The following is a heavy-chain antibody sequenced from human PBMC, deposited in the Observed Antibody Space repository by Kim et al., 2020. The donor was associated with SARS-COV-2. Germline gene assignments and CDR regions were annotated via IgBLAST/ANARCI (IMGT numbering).Heavy chain of an antibody. D-gene: IGHD3-3*01. Sequence: YSGDSVKGRFTISRDNSNNTLYLQMNGLRVEETAVYYCARGNDFWTAYFDYWGQGALVTVSS. V-gene: IGHV3-66*01. CDR3: ARGNDFWTAYFDY. J-gene: IGHJ4*02.